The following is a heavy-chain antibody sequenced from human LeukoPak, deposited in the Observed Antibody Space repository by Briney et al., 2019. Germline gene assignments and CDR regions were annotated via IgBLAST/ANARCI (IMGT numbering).Heavy chain of an antibody. D-gene: IGHD3-22*01. V-gene: IGHV3-23*01. CDR3: AKDAIGLCDSSGYNLNHDAFDI. CDR2: ISGSGGST. J-gene: IGHJ3*02. Sequence: GGSLRLSCAASGFTFSSYAMSWVRQAPGKGLEWVSAISGSGGSTYYADSVKGRFTISRDNSKNTLYLQMNSLRAEDTAVYYCAKDAIGLCDSSGYNLNHDAFDIWGQGTMVTVSS. CDR1: GFTFSSYA.